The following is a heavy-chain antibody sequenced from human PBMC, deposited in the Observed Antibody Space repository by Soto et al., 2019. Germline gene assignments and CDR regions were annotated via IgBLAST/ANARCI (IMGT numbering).Heavy chain of an antibody. CDR2: IYYSGST. J-gene: IGHJ5*02. CDR3: ARHSVLRYFGGNWFDP. D-gene: IGHD3-9*01. V-gene: IGHV4-39*01. CDR1: GGSISSSSYY. Sequence: QLQLQESGPGLVKPSETLSLTCTVSGGSISSSSYYWGWIRQPPGKGLEWIGSIYYSGSTYYNPSLTSRVTISVDTSKNQFSLKLSSVTAADTAVYYCARHSVLRYFGGNWFDPWGQGTLVTVSS.